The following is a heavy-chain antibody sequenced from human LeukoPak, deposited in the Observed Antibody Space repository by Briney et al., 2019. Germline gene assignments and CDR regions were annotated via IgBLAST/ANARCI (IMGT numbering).Heavy chain of an antibody. V-gene: IGHV4-39*01. CDR3: ARGRYNWNDGDY. D-gene: IGHD1-20*01. J-gene: IGHJ4*02. Sequence: PSETLSLTCTVSGGSISSSSYYWGWICQPPGKGLEWIGSIYYSGSTYYNPSLKSRVTISVDTSKNQFSLKLSSVTAADTAVYYCARGRYNWNDGDYWGQGTLVTVSS. CDR1: GGSISSSSYY. CDR2: IYYSGST.